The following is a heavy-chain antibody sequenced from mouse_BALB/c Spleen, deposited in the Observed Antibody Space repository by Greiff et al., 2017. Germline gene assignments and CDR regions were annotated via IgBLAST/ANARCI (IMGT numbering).Heavy chain of an antibody. J-gene: IGHJ3*01. CDR3: AVTGTGAWFAY. V-gene: IGHV14-1*02. CDR2: IDPENGNT. Sequence: DVKLVESGAELVRPGALVKLSCKASGFNIKDYYMHWVKQRPEQGLEWIGWIDPENGNTIYDPKFQGKASITADTSSNTAYLQLSSLTSEDTAVYYCAVTGTGAWFAYWGQGTLVTVSA. CDR1: GFNIKDYY. D-gene: IGHD4-1*01.